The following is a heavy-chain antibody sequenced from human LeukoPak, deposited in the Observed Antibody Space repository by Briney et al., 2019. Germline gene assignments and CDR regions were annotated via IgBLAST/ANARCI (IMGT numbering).Heavy chain of an antibody. J-gene: IGHJ5*02. Sequence: SGGSLRLSCAASGFTFSSYEMNWVRQAPGKGLEWVSYISSSGSTIYYADSVKGRFTISRDNSKNTLYLQMNSLRAEDTAVYYCAKDGRVWFGGPRLLPKNWFDPWGQGTLVTVSS. CDR3: AKDGRVWFGGPRLLPKNWFDP. V-gene: IGHV3-48*03. CDR1: GFTFSSYE. CDR2: ISSSGSTI. D-gene: IGHD3-10*01.